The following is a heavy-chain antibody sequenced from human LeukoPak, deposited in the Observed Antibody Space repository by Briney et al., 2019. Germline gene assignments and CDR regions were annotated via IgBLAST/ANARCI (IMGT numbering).Heavy chain of an antibody. CDR1: GGSFSGYY. V-gene: IGHV4-34*01. Sequence: SETLSLTCAVYGGSFSGYYWSWIRQPPGKGPEWIGEINHSGSTNYNPSLKSRVTISVDTSKNQFSLKLSSVTAADTAVYYCARHVSIAAAASNWFDPWGQGTLVTVSS. CDR3: ARHVSIAAAASNWFDP. CDR2: INHSGST. D-gene: IGHD6-13*01. J-gene: IGHJ5*02.